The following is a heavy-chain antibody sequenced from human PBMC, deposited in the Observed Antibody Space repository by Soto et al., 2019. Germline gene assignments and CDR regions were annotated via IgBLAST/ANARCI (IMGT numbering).Heavy chain of an antibody. J-gene: IGHJ4*02. V-gene: IGHV4-59*08. CDR2: IYYSGST. CDR3: ARLDSSSWYPIFDY. Sequence: SETLSLTCTVSGGSISSYYWSWIRQPPGKGLEWIGYIYYSGSTNYNPSLKSRVTISVDTSKNQFSLKLSSVTAADTAVYYCARLDSSSWYPIFDYWGQGTLVTVSS. D-gene: IGHD6-13*01. CDR1: GGSISSYY.